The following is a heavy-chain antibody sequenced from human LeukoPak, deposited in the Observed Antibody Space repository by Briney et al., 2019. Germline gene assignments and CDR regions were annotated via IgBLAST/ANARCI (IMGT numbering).Heavy chain of an antibody. D-gene: IGHD3-3*01. CDR3: ARDLRAASNWFDP. V-gene: IGHV4-59*01. CDR2: IYYSGST. J-gene: IGHJ5*02. CDR1: GGSISSYY. Sequence: SETLSLTCTVSGGSISSYYWSWIRQPPGKGLEWIGYIYYSGSTNYNPSLKSRVTISVDTSKNQFSLKLSSVTVADTAVYYCARDLRAASNWFDPWGQGTLVAVSS.